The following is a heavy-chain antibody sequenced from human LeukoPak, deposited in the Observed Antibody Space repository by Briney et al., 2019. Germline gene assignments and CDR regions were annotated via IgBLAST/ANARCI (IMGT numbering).Heavy chain of an antibody. D-gene: IGHD4-23*01. J-gene: IGHJ3*02. CDR2: IFYSGST. CDR3: ARDSDYGGDERHAFDI. Sequence: SETLSLTCTVSGDSINTPDYYWSWIRQPPGKGLEWIGYIFYSGSTYYNPSLKSRVTISIDTSKNQFSLRLSSVTAADTAVYYCARDSDYGGDERHAFDIWGQGTMVTVSS. CDR1: GDSINTPDYY. V-gene: IGHV4-30-4*08.